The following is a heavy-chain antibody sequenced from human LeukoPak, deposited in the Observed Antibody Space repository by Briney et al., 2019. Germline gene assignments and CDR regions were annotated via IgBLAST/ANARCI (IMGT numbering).Heavy chain of an antibody. CDR3: TGWGDTTAEYFQR. D-gene: IGHD2-21*02. V-gene: IGHV3-7*01. CDR1: GFTFNRCW. J-gene: IGHJ1*01. Sequence: GGSLRLSCVVSGFTFNRCWMNWVRQAPGKGLEWVAHINPDGRDTYYVDSVKGRFTISRDNAQNSMYLQMNSLRVEDTAVYYCTGWGDTTAEYFQRWGQGTLVTVSS. CDR2: INPDGRDT.